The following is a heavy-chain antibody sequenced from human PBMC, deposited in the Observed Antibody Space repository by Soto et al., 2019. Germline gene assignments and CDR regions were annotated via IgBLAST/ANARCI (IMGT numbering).Heavy chain of an antibody. J-gene: IGHJ4*02. CDR1: GGFI. D-gene: IGHD2-8*01. V-gene: IGHV4-59*01. CDR2: IYNSGRY. Sequence: SQTLSITCTVSGGFIWGWIRQSPDKGLEWIGYIYNSGRYNYNPSLESRLTISIDTSKNQFSLRLASVTAADTAVYYCARTLPNRKRFGSWGQGTLVTVSS. CDR3: ARTLPNRKRFGS.